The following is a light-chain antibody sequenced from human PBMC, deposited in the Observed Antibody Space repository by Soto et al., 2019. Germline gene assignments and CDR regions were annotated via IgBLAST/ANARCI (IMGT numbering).Light chain of an antibody. CDR3: CSYGGSNILYV. Sequence: QSALTQPPSASGSPGQSVTISCTGTSSDVGGYDYVSWYQQHPGKAPKLLIYKASQRPSGVPDRFSGSKSGSTASLTVSGLQADDEADYYCCSYGGSNILYVFGTGTKVTVL. CDR1: SSDVGGYDY. V-gene: IGLV2-8*01. J-gene: IGLJ1*01. CDR2: KAS.